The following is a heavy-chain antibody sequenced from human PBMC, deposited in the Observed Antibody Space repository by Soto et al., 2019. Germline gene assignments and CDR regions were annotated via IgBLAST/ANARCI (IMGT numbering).Heavy chain of an antibody. CDR3: ARDRGYDGHSYCCNAMDV. CDR1: GFTFRTYT. CDR2: IRGFSPYT. V-gene: IGHV3-21*04. J-gene: IGHJ6*02. D-gene: IGHD5-18*01. Sequence: PGGSLRLSCVASGFTFRTYTMNWVRQAPGKGLEWVSGIRGFSPYTFYAESVKGRFTISRDNAKNSLYLQMNSLGVEDKALHYCARDRGYDGHSYCCNAMDVWDQGTTVTVSS.